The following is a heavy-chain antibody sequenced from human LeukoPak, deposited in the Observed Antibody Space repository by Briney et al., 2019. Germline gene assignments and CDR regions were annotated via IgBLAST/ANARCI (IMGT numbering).Heavy chain of an antibody. CDR1: GYTFSGYD. J-gene: IGHJ4*02. D-gene: IGHD1-26*01. V-gene: IGHV1-8*01. Sequence: ASVRVSCKASGYTFSGYDINWVRQATGQGLEWMGWMNPDTGDTGYAQKFQGRVTMTRNTSIDTAYMELSGLRSEDTALYYCTRGSVSGSSRDYWGQGTLVTVSS. CDR3: TRGSVSGSSRDY. CDR2: MNPDTGDT.